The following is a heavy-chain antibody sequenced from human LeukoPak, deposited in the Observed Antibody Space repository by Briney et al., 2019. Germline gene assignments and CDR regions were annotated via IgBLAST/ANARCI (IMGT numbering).Heavy chain of an antibody. CDR3: ARRGDRFCTSMNCPPHSYYFYMDV. CDR1: GFSFSDYG. J-gene: IGHJ6*03. V-gene: IGHV3-48*04. CDR2: VSGRSRAV. Sequence: SAGSLRLSCAASGFSFSDYGINWVRQAPGKGLEWLSFVSGRSRAVYYADSVKGRFTISRANVKESVFLHMSSLRAEDTAVYYCARRGDRFCTSMNCPPHSYYFYMDVWGKGTTVSVS. D-gene: IGHD2-2*01.